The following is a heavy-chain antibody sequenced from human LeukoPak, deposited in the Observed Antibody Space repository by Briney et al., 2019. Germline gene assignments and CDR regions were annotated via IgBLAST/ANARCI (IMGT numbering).Heavy chain of an antibody. Sequence: ASVKVSCKASGGTFSSYAISWVRQAPGQGLEWMGGIIPIFGTANYAQKFQGRVTITTDESTSTAYMELSSLRSEDTAVYYCGGTIFGVVTNYYYYMDVWGKGTTVTVSS. J-gene: IGHJ6*03. CDR2: IIPIFGTA. CDR1: GGTFSSYA. D-gene: IGHD3-3*01. CDR3: GGTIFGVVTNYYYYMDV. V-gene: IGHV1-69*05.